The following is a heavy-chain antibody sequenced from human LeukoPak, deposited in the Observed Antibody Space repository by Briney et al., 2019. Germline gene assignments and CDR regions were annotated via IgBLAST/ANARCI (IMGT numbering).Heavy chain of an antibody. Sequence: PGGSLRLSCAASGFTFSSYAMHWVRQAPGKGLEYVSAISSNGGSTYYANSVKGRFTISRDNSRNTLYLQMNSLRAEDTALYYCARDYGSGIDCWGQGTLVTVSS. CDR3: ARDYGSGIDC. CDR1: GFTFSSYA. D-gene: IGHD3-10*01. CDR2: ISSNGGST. J-gene: IGHJ4*02. V-gene: IGHV3-64*01.